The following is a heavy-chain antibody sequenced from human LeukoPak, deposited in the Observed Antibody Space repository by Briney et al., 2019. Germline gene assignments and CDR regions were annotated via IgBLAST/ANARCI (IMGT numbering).Heavy chain of an antibody. CDR2: MNPNSGNT. Sequence: ASVKVSCKASGYTFTSYDINWVRQATGQGREWMGWMNPNSGNTGYAQKFQGRVTITRNTSISTAYMELSSLRSEDTAVYYCARVQMATIFYYYYYMDVWGKGTTVTVSS. J-gene: IGHJ6*03. D-gene: IGHD5-24*01. CDR1: GYTFTSYD. V-gene: IGHV1-8*03. CDR3: ARVQMATIFYYYYYMDV.